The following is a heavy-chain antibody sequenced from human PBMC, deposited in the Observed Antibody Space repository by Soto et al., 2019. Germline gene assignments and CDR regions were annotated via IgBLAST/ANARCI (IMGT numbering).Heavy chain of an antibody. D-gene: IGHD6-13*01. CDR2: IFSNDEK. V-gene: IGHV2-26*01. Sequence: LTLTCTVSGFSLSNARMGVSWIRQPPGKALEWLAHIFSNDEKSYSTSLKSRLTISKDTSKSQVVLTMTNMDPVDTAKYYCARISGSSWSEEQNNRFDPWGQGTLVTVSS. J-gene: IGHJ5*02. CDR3: ARISGSSWSEEQNNRFDP. CDR1: GFSLSNARMG.